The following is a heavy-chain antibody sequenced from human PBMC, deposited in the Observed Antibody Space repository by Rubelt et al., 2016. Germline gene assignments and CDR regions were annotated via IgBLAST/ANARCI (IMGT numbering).Heavy chain of an antibody. Sequence: QVQLQQWGAGLLKPSETLSLTCAVYGGSFIGYYWSWIRQPPGKGLEWIGEINHRGSTNYNPSLKSRVTISVDTSMNQLSLKLTSVTAAYTAVYYCARFTYSGYSGRFDPWGQGTLVTVSS. J-gene: IGHJ5*02. CDR2: INHRGST. CDR3: ARFTYSGYSGRFDP. CDR1: GGSFIGYY. V-gene: IGHV4-34*01. D-gene: IGHD5-12*01.